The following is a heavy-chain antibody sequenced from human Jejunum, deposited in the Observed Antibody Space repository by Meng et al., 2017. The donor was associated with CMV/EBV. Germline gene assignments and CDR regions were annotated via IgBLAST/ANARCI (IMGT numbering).Heavy chain of an antibody. V-gene: IGHV1-2*02. J-gene: IGHJ4*02. CDR1: FTDYY. Sequence: FTDYYIHWVRQAPGQGLEWMGWIDPSSGGTKYPQTFQGRVTMTSDTSMTTAYLELSRLRSDDTAIYYCARSEFWNSFYNHIDFDSWGQGTLVTVSS. D-gene: IGHD3/OR15-3a*01. CDR2: IDPSSGGT. CDR3: ARSEFWNSFYNHIDFDS.